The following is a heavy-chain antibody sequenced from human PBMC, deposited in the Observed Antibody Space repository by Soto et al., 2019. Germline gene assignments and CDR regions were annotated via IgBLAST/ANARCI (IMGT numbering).Heavy chain of an antibody. D-gene: IGHD2-15*01. V-gene: IGHV4-59*12. CDR2: IYNSGST. CDR1: GGSISSYY. J-gene: IGHJ5*02. CDR3: AGGVGGFCSGGSCYNNWFDP. Sequence: SETLSLTCTVSGGSISSYYWSWIRQPPGKGLEWIGYIYNSGSTNYNPSLKSRVNISVDTSKNQFSLKLSSVTAAATAVYYCAGGVGGFCSGGSCYNNWFDPWGQGTLVTVSS.